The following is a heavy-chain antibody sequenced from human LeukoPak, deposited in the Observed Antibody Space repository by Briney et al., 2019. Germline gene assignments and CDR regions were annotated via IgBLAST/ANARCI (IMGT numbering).Heavy chain of an antibody. CDR2: IYYSGST. CDR1: GGSISSSSYY. J-gene: IGHJ4*02. V-gene: IGHV4-39*01. D-gene: IGHD6-19*01. CDR3: ARIGYSSGWPQIDY. Sequence: SETLSLTCTVSGGSISSSSYYWGWIRQPPGKGLEWIGSIYYSGSTYYNPSLKSRVTISVDTSKNQLSLKLSSVTAADTAVYYCARIGYSSGWPQIDYWSQGTLVTVSS.